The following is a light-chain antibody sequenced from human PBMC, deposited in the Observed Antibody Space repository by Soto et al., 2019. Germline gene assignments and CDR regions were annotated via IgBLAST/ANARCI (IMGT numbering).Light chain of an antibody. CDR3: QQYKSYPLT. CDR1: QDISNH. Sequence: DIQMTQSPSSLSASVGDSVTITCRASQDISNHLVWFQQKPGKAPKSLIYAESSLQGGVPSKFSGSGSGTDFTLAIGSLQPEDFATYYCQQYKSYPLTFGGGTRVEIK. J-gene: IGKJ4*01. V-gene: IGKV1-16*02. CDR2: AES.